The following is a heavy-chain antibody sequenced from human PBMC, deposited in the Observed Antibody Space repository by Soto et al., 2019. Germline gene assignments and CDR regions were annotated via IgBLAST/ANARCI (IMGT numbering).Heavy chain of an antibody. Sequence: LGESLKISCKGSGYSFTSYWIGWVRQMPGKGLEWMGIIYPGDSDTRYSPSFQGQVTISADKSISTAYLQWSSLKASDTAMYYCASLSVGATDQYYFDYWGQGTLVTVS. V-gene: IGHV5-51*01. CDR1: GYSFTSYW. CDR3: ASLSVGATDQYYFDY. CDR2: IYPGDSDT. J-gene: IGHJ4*02. D-gene: IGHD1-26*01.